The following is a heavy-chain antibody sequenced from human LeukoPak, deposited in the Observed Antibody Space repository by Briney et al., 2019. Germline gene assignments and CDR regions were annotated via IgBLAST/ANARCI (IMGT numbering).Heavy chain of an antibody. D-gene: IGHD2-2*01. CDR3: ARGYCSSTSCLIGDYYFDY. Sequence: PSETLSLTCTVSGYSISSGYYWGWIRQPPGKGLEWIGSIYHSGSTYYNPSLKSRVTISVDTSKNQFSLKLSSVTAADTAVYYCARGYCSSTSCLIGDYYFDYWGQGTLVTVSS. CDR1: GYSISSGYY. CDR2: IYHSGST. J-gene: IGHJ4*02. V-gene: IGHV4-38-2*02.